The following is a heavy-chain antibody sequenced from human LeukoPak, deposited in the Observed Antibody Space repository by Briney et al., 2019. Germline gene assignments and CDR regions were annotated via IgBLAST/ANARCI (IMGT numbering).Heavy chain of an antibody. CDR3: ASLPRWIGSGPGAFDI. D-gene: IGHD5-12*01. CDR1: GYTFTSYY. Sequence: ASVKVSCKASGYTFTSYYMHWVRQAPGQGLEWMGIINPSGGSTSYAQKFQGRVTMTRDTSTNTVYMELSSLRSEDTAVYYCASLPRWIGSGPGAFDIWGQGTMVTVSS. CDR2: INPSGGST. V-gene: IGHV1-46*01. J-gene: IGHJ3*02.